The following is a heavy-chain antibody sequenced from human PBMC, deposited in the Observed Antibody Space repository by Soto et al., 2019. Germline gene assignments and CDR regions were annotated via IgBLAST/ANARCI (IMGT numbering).Heavy chain of an antibody. Sequence: QLQLVQSGAEVKKPGASVKVSCKASGYTFTDYYMHWVRQAPGQGLEWMGWINPGSGGTNFAQKFQGRVTMTRDTSISTAYMGVSSLTSDDTAVYYCARGVGSSWFDHWGQGTLVTVSS. V-gene: IGHV1-2*02. CDR3: ARGVGSSWFDH. CDR2: INPGSGGT. J-gene: IGHJ5*02. CDR1: GYTFTDYY. D-gene: IGHD6-25*01.